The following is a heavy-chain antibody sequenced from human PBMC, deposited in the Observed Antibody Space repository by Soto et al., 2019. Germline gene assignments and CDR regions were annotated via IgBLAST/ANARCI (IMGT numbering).Heavy chain of an antibody. CDR3: ARKDKSGYFNWFDP. V-gene: IGHV5-51*01. CDR2: IFPSDSDT. J-gene: IGHJ5*02. D-gene: IGHD3-22*01. Sequence: ECLKISCTAYGYRCASYWVAWVRQIPGKGLEWMGIIFPSDSDTRDSPSFQGQVTISADRSTSTVFLQWASLKASDTAVYFCARKDKSGYFNWFDPSGQGTLVTVS. CDR1: GYRCASYW.